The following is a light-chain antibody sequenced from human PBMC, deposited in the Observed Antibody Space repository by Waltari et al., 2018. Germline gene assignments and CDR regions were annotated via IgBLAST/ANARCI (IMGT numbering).Light chain of an antibody. V-gene: IGLV2-11*01. J-gene: IGLJ2*01. CDR2: DVT. Sequence: QSALTQPRSVSGSPGQSVAISCTGTSSDVGGYNYVSWYQQYPGTAPKLIIYDVTKRPSGVPDRFSGSKSGNPASLTISGLQAEDEADYYCCSYAGTYTPLFGGGTKLTVL. CDR1: SSDVGGYNY. CDR3: CSYAGTYTPL.